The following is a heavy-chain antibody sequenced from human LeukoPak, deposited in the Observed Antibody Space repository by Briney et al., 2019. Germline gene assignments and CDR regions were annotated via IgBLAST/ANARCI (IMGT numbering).Heavy chain of an antibody. Sequence: SETLSLTCAVYGGSFSGYYWGWIRQPPGKGLEWIGEINHSGSTNYNPSLKSRVTMSVDTSKNQFSLKLSSVTAADTAVYYCARHKYSSGWPPEGAFDIWGQGTMVTVSS. CDR1: GGSFSGYY. CDR3: ARHKYSSGWPPEGAFDI. V-gene: IGHV4-34*01. CDR2: INHSGST. J-gene: IGHJ3*02. D-gene: IGHD6-19*01.